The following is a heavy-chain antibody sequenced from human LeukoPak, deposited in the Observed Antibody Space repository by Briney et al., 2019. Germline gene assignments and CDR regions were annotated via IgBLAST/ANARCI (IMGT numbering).Heavy chain of an antibody. V-gene: IGHV5-51*01. CDR1: AYSFTSYW. CDR2: IYPGDSDT. Sequence: HGESLKISCKGSAYSFTSYWIGWVRQMPGKGLEWMGIIYPGDSDTRYSPSFQGQVTISADKSISTAYLQWSSLKASDTAMYYCARPYTWAGGYDAFDIWGQGTMVTVSS. CDR3: ARPYTWAGGYDAFDI. J-gene: IGHJ3*02. D-gene: IGHD2-2*02.